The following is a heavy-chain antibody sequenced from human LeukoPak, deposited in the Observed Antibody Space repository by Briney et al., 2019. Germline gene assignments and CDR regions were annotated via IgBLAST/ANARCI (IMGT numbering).Heavy chain of an antibody. CDR3: ARARSTYYYGSGNYFDY. J-gene: IGHJ4*02. D-gene: IGHD3-10*01. V-gene: IGHV1-69*06. CDR2: IIPIFGTA. Sequence: ASVKVSCKASGGTFSSYAISWVRQAPGQGLEWMGGIIPIFGTANYAQKFQGRVTITADKSTSTAYVELSSLRSEDTAVYYCARARSTYYYGSGNYFDYWGQGTLVTVSS. CDR1: GGTFSSYA.